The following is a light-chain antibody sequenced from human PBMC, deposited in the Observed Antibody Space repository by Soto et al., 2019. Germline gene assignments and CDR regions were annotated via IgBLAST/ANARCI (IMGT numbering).Light chain of an antibody. CDR1: QSVSSSY. CDR3: QQYGSSPPWT. V-gene: IGKV3-20*01. J-gene: IGKJ1*01. CDR2: GAS. Sequence: EIVLTQSPGTLSLSPGERATLSCRASQSVSSSYLAWYQQKPGQAPRLLIYGASSRASGIPDTFSGSGSGTYFSLTIIRLEPEDFSVYYCQQYGSSPPWTFGQGTKVEIK.